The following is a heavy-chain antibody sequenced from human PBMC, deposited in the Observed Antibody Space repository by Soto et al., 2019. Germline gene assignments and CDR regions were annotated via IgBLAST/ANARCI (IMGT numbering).Heavy chain of an antibody. D-gene: IGHD5-12*01. CDR1: GFTFDDYA. CDR2: ISWNSGSI. CDR3: AKVKVVDDAFDI. J-gene: IGHJ3*02. V-gene: IGHV3-9*01. Sequence: EVQLVESGGGLVQPGRSLRLSCAASGFTFDDYAMNLVRQAPGNGLEWVSGISWNSGSIGYADSVKGRFTISRDNATNSLYLQMNSLRAEDTALYYCAKVKVVDDAFDIWGQGTMVTVSS.